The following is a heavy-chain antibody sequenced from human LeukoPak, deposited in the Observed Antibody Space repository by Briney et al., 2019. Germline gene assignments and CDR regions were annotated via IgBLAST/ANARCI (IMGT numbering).Heavy chain of an antibody. D-gene: IGHD5-24*01. V-gene: IGHV1-24*01. CDR3: ATDSSDGYNYRY. Sequence: ASVKVSCKVSGYTLTELSMHWVRQAPGKGLEWMGGFDPEDGETIYAQKFQGRVTMTEDTSTDTAYMELSSLRSEDTTVYYCATDSSDGYNYRYWGQGTLVTVSS. J-gene: IGHJ4*02. CDR2: FDPEDGET. CDR1: GYTLTELS.